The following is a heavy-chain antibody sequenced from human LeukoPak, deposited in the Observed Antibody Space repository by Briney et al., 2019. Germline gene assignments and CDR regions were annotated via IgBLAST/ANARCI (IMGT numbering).Heavy chain of an antibody. V-gene: IGHV3-48*03. CDR1: GFTFSSYE. CDR2: ISSSGSTI. D-gene: IGHD3-10*02. Sequence: GGSLRLSCAASGFTFSSYEMNWVRQAPGKGLEWVSYISSSGSTIYYADSVKGRFTISRDNAKNSLYLQMNSLRAEDTAVYYCAELGVTMIGGVWGKGSTVTISS. CDR3: AELGVTMIGGV. J-gene: IGHJ6*04.